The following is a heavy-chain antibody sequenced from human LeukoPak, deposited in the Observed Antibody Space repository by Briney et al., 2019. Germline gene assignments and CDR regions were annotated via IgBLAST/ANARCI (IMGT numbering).Heavy chain of an antibody. J-gene: IGHJ3*02. CDR3: ARDGYSSSWYGDIDAFDI. Sequence: PGGSLRLSCAPSGFTFSSYSMNWARQAPGEGRGWVSYISSSSSTMYYADSVKGRFTISRDNAKNSLYLQMNSLRAEDTDVYYCARDGYSSSWYGDIDAFDIWGQGTMVTVSS. CDR1: GFTFSSYS. CDR2: ISSSSSTM. D-gene: IGHD6-13*01. V-gene: IGHV3-48*04.